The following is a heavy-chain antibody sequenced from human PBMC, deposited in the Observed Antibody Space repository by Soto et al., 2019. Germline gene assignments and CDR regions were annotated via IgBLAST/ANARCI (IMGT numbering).Heavy chain of an antibody. V-gene: IGHV3-7*01. CDR1: GFTFSSYW. CDR2: IKQDGSEK. D-gene: IGHD3-3*01. J-gene: IGHJ6*03. Sequence: EVQLVESGGGLVQPGGSLRLSCAASGFTFSSYWMIWVRQAPGKGLEWVANIKQDGSEKYYVDSVKGRCTISRDNAKNSLYLQMNSLRADDTAVYYCAREGEGYFWSGYSTHYYYMDVWGKGTTVTVSS. CDR3: AREGEGYFWSGYSTHYYYMDV.